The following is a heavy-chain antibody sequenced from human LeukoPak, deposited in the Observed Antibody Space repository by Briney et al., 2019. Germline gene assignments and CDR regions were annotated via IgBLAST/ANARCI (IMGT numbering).Heavy chain of an antibody. CDR2: IRSKAYGGTT. CDR3: TRETVVGAMGYFDC. D-gene: IGHD1-26*01. V-gene: IGHV3-49*04. J-gene: IGHJ4*02. Sequence: GGSLRLSCTASGFTFGDYAMSWVRQAPGKGLEWVGFIRSKAYGGTTEYAASVKGRFTISRDDSKSIAYLQMNSLKTEDTAVYYCTRETVVGAMGYFDCWGLGTLVTVSS. CDR1: GFTFGDYA.